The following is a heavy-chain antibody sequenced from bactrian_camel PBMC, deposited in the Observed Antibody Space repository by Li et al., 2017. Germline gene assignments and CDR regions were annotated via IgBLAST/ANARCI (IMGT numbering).Heavy chain of an antibody. CDR3: AAERAPSGTSCTSLTTARPTY. CDR2: INSGGGST. CDR1: GFTFSSYA. V-gene: IGHV3S40*01. J-gene: IGHJ4*01. D-gene: IGHD6*01. Sequence: VQLVESGGGLVQPGGSLRLSCAASGFTFSSYAMSWVRQAPGKGLEWVSAINSGGGSTYYADSVKGRFTISQDNAKNRLYLQMNNLKSEDTAMYYCAAERAPSGTSCTSLTTARPTYWGPGTQGTV.